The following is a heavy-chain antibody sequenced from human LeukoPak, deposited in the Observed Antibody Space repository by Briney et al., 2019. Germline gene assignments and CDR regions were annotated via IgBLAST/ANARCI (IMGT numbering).Heavy chain of an antibody. Sequence: SETLSLTCTVSGGSITSNSYYWGWIRQPPGNGLEWIGSIYYSGSTYYNPSLKSRVTISVDTSKNQVSLKLGSVTAADTAVYYCARGRRDGYMLLWEDYWGQGTLVTVS. J-gene: IGHJ4*02. CDR3: ARGRRDGYMLLWEDY. D-gene: IGHD5-24*01. CDR1: GGSITSNSYY. CDR2: IYYSGST. V-gene: IGHV4-39*07.